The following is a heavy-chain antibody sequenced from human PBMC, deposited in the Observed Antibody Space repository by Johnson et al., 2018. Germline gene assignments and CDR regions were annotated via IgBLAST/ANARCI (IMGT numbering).Heavy chain of an antibody. CDR3: ARFLNALDI. J-gene: IGHJ3*02. V-gene: IGHV3-13*01. CDR1: GFTFSSYS. CDR2: IGTAGDT. Sequence: VQLVQSGGGLVKPGGSLRLSCAASGFTFSSYSMNWVRQAPGKGLEWVSGIGTAGDTYYPGSVKGRVTSSRENAKHSLYLQMNSLRAGDTAVYYCARFLNALDIWGQGTMVTVPS.